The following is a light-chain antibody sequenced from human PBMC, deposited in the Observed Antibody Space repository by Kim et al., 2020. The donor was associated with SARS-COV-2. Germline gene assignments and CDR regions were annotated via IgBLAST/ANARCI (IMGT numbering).Light chain of an antibody. V-gene: IGLV10-54*01. Sequence: ETATLPWTRDTNDVGDQGATWLQKNKGHPPKLRSYRNNNRPSGISERLSTSTAGTAASLTITGLRPEDEADDYCSAWDRRLGAWVFGGGTQLTVL. CDR1: TNDVGDQG. CDR3: SAWDRRLGAWV. CDR2: RNN. J-gene: IGLJ3*02.